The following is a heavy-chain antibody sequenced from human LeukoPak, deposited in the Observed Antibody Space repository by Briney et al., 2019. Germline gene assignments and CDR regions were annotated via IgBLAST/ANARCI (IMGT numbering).Heavy chain of an antibody. Sequence: ASVKVSCKASGYTFTGYYMHWVRQAPGQGLEWMGWMNPNSGNTGYAQKFQGRVTMTRNTSISTAYMELSSLRSEDTAVYYCARGNKYDILTGYWYGAYYMDVWGKGTTVTISS. J-gene: IGHJ6*03. D-gene: IGHD3-9*01. CDR2: MNPNSGNT. V-gene: IGHV1-8*02. CDR3: ARGNKYDILTGYWYGAYYMDV. CDR1: GYTFTGYY.